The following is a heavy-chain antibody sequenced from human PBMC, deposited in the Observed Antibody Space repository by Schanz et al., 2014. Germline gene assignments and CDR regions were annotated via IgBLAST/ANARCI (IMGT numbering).Heavy chain of an antibody. D-gene: IGHD5-12*01. V-gene: IGHV1-18*01. Sequence: QVQLVQSGAEVKKPGASVKVSCKASGYTFSSYGITWVRQAPGQGLEWMGWINGYNGHTLYAQKFQGRVTMTTDTSTSTSYMELTSLRFDDTAVYYCARDFSAYVGNYFDYWGQGTLXIVSS. J-gene: IGHJ4*02. CDR3: ARDFSAYVGNYFDY. CDR2: INGYNGHT. CDR1: GYTFSSYG.